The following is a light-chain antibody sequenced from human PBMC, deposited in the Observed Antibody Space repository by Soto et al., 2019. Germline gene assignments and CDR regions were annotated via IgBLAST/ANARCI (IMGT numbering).Light chain of an antibody. CDR1: SSDVGNYNY. CDR2: DVS. Sequence: QSALTQPASVSGSPGQSITISCTGTSSDVGNYNYVSWYKQHSGKAPKLMIYDVSYRPSGVSNRFSGFKSGNTASLTISGLQAEYEADYYCSSYTSSSTVVFGGGTKLTVL. V-gene: IGLV2-14*01. J-gene: IGLJ2*01. CDR3: SSYTSSSTVV.